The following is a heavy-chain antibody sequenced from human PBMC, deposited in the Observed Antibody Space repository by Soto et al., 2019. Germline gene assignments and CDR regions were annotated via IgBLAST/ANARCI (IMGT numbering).Heavy chain of an antibody. V-gene: IGHV3-74*01. D-gene: IGHD6-13*01. CDR3: ARAPGIAFSGPYYYYGMDV. J-gene: IGHJ6*02. Sequence: EVQLVESGGGLVQPGGSLRLSCAASGFTFSSYWMHWVRQAPGKGLVWVSRINSDGSSTSYADSVKGRFTISRDNAKNTLYLQMNSLRAEDTAVYYCARAPGIAFSGPYYYYGMDVWGQGTTVTVSS. CDR1: GFTFSSYW. CDR2: INSDGSST.